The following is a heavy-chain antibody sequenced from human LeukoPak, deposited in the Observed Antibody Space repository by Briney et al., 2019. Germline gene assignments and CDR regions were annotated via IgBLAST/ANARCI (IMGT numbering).Heavy chain of an antibody. V-gene: IGHV4-59*01. J-gene: IGHJ4*02. D-gene: IGHD6-19*01. CDR1: GGSISSYY. CDR3: ARRAVAGFDY. CDR2: IYYSGSA. Sequence: SETLSLTCTVSGGSISSYYWSWIRQPPGKGLEWIGYIYYSGSANYNPSLKSRVTISVDTSKNQFSLKLSFVTAADTAVYYCARRAVAGFDYWDQGTLVTVSS.